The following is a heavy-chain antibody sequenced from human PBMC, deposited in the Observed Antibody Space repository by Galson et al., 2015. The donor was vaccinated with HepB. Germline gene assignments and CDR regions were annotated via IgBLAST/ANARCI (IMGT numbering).Heavy chain of an antibody. J-gene: IGHJ4*02. Sequence: SLRLSCAASGFTFDGYTMHWVRQAPGKGLEWVSLISWDGGSTYYADSVKGRFTISRDNSKNSLYLQMNSLRTEDTALYYCAKGLAVAGMRGFMGLPTNWGQGTLVTVSS. CDR1: GFTFDGYT. CDR3: AKGLAVAGMRGFMGLPTN. D-gene: IGHD6-19*01. CDR2: ISWDGGST. V-gene: IGHV3-43*01.